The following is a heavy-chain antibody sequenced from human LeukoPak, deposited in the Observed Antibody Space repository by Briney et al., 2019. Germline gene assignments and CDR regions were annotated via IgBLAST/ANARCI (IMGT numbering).Heavy chain of an antibody. CDR1: GYTFTSYA. Sequence: ASVKVSCKASGYTFTSYAMHWVRQAPGQRLEWMGWINAGNGNTKYSQKFQGRVTITRDTSASTAYMEPSSLRSEDTAVYYCARPPRGSSGWYFYGYWGQGTLVTASS. CDR2: INAGNGNT. CDR3: ARPPRGSSGWYFYGY. J-gene: IGHJ4*02. D-gene: IGHD6-19*01. V-gene: IGHV1-3*01.